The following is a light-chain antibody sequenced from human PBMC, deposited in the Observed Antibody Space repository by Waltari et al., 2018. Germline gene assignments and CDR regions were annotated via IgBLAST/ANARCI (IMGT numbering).Light chain of an antibody. CDR2: YPC. J-gene: IGKJ4*01. V-gene: IGKV1D-43*01. CDR1: QGITSY. CDR3: RQCYNTPPYFT. Sequence: AIRMTQSPFSLSPSVGDRVTITCWASQGITSYLAWYQQKSSNAPKVFICYPCSLQSGVPSTFSGSGSGTDHTLTVSFLRPEYFASHYCRQCYNTPPYFTFGGGTKVEIK.